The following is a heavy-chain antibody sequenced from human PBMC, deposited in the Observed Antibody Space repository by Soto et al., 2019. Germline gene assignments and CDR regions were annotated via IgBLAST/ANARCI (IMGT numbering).Heavy chain of an antibody. Sequence: QVQLVQSGAEVKKPGASVKVSCKASGYTFTGYYMLWVRQAPGQGLEWMGWINPNSGGTNYAQKFQGWVTMTRDTSISTAYMELSRLRSDDTAVYYCARDHLGEAVAGTGAFDIWGQGTMVTVSS. CDR2: INPNSGGT. D-gene: IGHD6-19*01. V-gene: IGHV1-2*04. CDR1: GYTFTGYY. J-gene: IGHJ3*02. CDR3: ARDHLGEAVAGTGAFDI.